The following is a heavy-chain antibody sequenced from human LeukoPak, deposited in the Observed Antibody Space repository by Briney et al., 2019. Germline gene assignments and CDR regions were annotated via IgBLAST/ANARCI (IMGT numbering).Heavy chain of an antibody. CDR1: GYSFTSYW. CDR2: IYPGDSDT. J-gene: IGHJ4*02. CDR3: ARHRDCSSGACYPDY. V-gene: IGHV5-51*01. Sequence: GESLKISCKGSGYSFTSYWIGWVRQMPGKGLEWMGIIYPGDSDTRYSTSFQGHVTISADKSISTAYLQWSSLKASDTAMYYCARHRDCSSGACYPDYWGQGTLVTVSS. D-gene: IGHD2-15*01.